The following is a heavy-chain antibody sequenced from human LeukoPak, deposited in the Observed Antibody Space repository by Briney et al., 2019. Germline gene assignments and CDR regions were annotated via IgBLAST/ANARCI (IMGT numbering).Heavy chain of an antibody. Sequence: GASVKVSCKASGYTFTSHGISWVRQAPGQGLEWMGWISPCNGNTNYAQNLQGRVTMTTDTSTSTAYMELRSLRSDDTAVYYCARENSHAFDIWGQGTMVTVSS. J-gene: IGHJ3*02. CDR2: ISPCNGNT. CDR3: ARENSHAFDI. V-gene: IGHV1-18*01. CDR1: GYTFTSHG. D-gene: IGHD1-7*01.